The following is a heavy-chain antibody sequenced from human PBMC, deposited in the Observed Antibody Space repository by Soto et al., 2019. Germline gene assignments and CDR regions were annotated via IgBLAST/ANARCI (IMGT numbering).Heavy chain of an antibody. CDR2: IYSGGNT. J-gene: IGHJ6*02. V-gene: IGHV3-53*01. CDR3: ARGPAATAYYYYGMDV. CDR1: VITVSSNY. Sequence: GGSLRLSCAASVITVSSNYMSWVRQAPGKGLEWVSVIYSGGNTYYADSVKGRFTFSRDNSRNTLYLQMNSLRAEDTAVYYCARGPAATAYYYYGMDVWGQGTTVTVSS. D-gene: IGHD6-13*01.